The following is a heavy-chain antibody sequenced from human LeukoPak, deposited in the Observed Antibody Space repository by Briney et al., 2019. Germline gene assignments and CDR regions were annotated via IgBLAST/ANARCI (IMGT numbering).Heavy chain of an antibody. CDR2: IYTSGST. CDR3: ARGNSGWVVLDYFDY. CDR1: GGSISSYY. Sequence: SETLSLTCTVSGGSISSYYWSWLRQPAGKGLEWIGRIYTSGSTNYNPSLKSRVTMSVDMSKNQFSLKLSSVTAADTAVYYCARGNSGWVVLDYFDYWGQGTLVTVSS. J-gene: IGHJ4*02. D-gene: IGHD6-19*01. V-gene: IGHV4-4*07.